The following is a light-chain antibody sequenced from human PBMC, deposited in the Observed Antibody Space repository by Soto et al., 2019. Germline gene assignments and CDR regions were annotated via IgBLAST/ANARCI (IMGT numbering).Light chain of an antibody. CDR3: GTWDSSLSSVL. Sequence: QSVLTQPPSVSASPGQKVTISCSGGTSKVGNNYVSWYQHLPGTAPKLLIYDNNKRPSGIPDRFSGSKSGTSATLGITGLQTGDEADYYCGTWDSSLSSVLFGGGTKLTVL. CDR1: TSKVGNNY. V-gene: IGLV1-51*01. J-gene: IGLJ2*01. CDR2: DNN.